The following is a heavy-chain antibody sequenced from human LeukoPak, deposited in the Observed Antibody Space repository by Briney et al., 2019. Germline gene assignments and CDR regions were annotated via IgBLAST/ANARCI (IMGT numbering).Heavy chain of an antibody. J-gene: IGHJ4*02. CDR3: AKSLGVGGYTRYKGFDQ. CDR1: GGTFSSYA. D-gene: IGHD3-16*02. V-gene: IGHV1-69*04. Sequence: ASVKVSCKASGGTFSSYAISWVRQAPGQGLEWMGRIIPILGIANYAQKFQGRVTITADKSTSTAYMELSSLRSEDTAVYYCAKSLGVGGYTRYKGFDQWGQGTLVTVSS. CDR2: IIPILGIA.